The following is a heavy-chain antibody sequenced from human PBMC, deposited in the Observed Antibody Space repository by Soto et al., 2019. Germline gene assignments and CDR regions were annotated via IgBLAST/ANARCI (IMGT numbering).Heavy chain of an antibody. D-gene: IGHD4-4*01. Sequence: TLCLTCTVSYGSISVSNVFWGWVRQPPGKGLEWIGNIDYSGTAYFNPSLGTRVTFPVDTSKNQFSLTLYSVTAADTAVYYCARTTGRHLDLWGQGILVTVSS. V-gene: IGHV4-39*01. CDR1: YGSISVSNVF. CDR3: ARTTGRHLDL. CDR2: IDYSGTA. J-gene: IGHJ5*02.